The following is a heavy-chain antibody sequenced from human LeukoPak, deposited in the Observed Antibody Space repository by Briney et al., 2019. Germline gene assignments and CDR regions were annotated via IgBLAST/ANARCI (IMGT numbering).Heavy chain of an antibody. CDR1: GFTFSSYW. Sequence: QAGGSLRLSCAASGFTFSSYWMHWVRQAPGKGLVWVSRIDSDGSRISHGDFVRGRFTISRDNAKNTLYLQMNSLRAEDTAVYYCARDFLCRDGYNCGIVYWGQGTLVTVSS. D-gene: IGHD5-24*01. V-gene: IGHV3-74*01. J-gene: IGHJ4*02. CDR3: ARDFLCRDGYNCGIVY. CDR2: IDSDGSRI.